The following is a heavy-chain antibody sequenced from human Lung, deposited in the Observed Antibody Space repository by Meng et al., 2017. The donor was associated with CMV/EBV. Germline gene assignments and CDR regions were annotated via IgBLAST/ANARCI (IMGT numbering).Heavy chain of an antibody. CDR1: GLTFRNYW. V-gene: IGHV3-74*01. J-gene: IGHJ4*02. CDR2: ISTDGSDT. D-gene: IGHD7-27*01. CDR3: VRGVAESLGWEMGY. Sequence: VQLVESGGGLVQPGGSRRLSCAACGLTFRNYWMHWVRQVPGEGLVWVSRISTDGSDTSYADSVKGRFTISRDNAKNTLYLQMNSLRGDDTAVYFCVRGVAESLGWEMGYWGQGALVTVSS.